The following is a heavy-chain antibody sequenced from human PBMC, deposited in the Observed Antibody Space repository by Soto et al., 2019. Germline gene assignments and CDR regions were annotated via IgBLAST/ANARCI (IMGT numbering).Heavy chain of an antibody. V-gene: IGHV1-18*01. J-gene: IGHJ4*02. D-gene: IGHD1-26*01. Sequence: ASVKVSCRASGYTFPTYGISWVRQAPGQGLEWMRWISAYNGNTNYAQKFQGRVTMTTDTSTSTAYVELRSLRSDDTAVYYCARDSVRSGGYSGYWGQGTLVTVSS. CDR3: ARDSVRSGGYSGY. CDR1: GYTFPTYG. CDR2: ISAYNGNT.